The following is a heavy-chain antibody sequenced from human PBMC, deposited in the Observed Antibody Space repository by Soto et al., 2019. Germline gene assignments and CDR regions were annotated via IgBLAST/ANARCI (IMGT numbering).Heavy chain of an antibody. D-gene: IGHD5-18*01. V-gene: IGHV4-34*01. J-gene: IGHJ4*02. CDR2: INHLTTT. Sequence: PAETLSLTCAVYGGSFSSYHWSWIRQIPGKGLEWIGEINHLTTTNYNPSLKSRVIISLDTPKNQFSLKLSSVTAADTAVYYCARGYDTALAPIFWGQGILVTASS. CDR1: GGSFSSYH. CDR3: ARGYDTALAPIF.